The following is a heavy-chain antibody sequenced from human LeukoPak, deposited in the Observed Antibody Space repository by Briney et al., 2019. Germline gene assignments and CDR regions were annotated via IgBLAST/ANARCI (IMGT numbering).Heavy chain of an antibody. Sequence: EGSLRLSCAASGFTFSSYDMHWVRQATGKGLEWVSAIGTAGDTYYPGSVKGRFTISRENAKNSLYLQMNSLRAGDTAVYYCARGAWTRNFDYGGQGTLVTVSS. CDR1: GFTFSSYD. D-gene: IGHD3/OR15-3a*01. V-gene: IGHV3-13*01. CDR2: IGTAGDT. J-gene: IGHJ4*02. CDR3: ARGAWTRNFDY.